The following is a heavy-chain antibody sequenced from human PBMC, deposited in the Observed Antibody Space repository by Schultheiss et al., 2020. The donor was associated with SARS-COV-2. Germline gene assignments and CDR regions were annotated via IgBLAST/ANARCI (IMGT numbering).Heavy chain of an antibody. V-gene: IGHV3-33*08. D-gene: IGHD6-25*01. CDR3: ARDQRYAFDI. Sequence: GESLKISCAASGFTFSSYGMHWVRQAPGKGLEWVAVIWYDGSNKYYADSVKGRFTISRDNAKNSLYLQMNSLRAEDTAVYYCARDQRYAFDIWGQGTMVTVSS. CDR2: IWYDGSNK. CDR1: GFTFSSYG. J-gene: IGHJ3*02.